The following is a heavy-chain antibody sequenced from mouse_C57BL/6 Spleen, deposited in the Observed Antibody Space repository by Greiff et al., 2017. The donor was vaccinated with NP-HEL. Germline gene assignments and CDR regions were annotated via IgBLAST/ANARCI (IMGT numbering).Heavy chain of an antibody. CDR1: GFTFSSYA. CDR3: TRDGYYSYFDY. Sequence: EVKLMESGEGLVKPGGSLKLSCAASGFTFSSYAMSWVRQTPEKRLEWVAYISSGGDYIYYADTVKGRFTISRDKARNTLYLQMSSLKSEDTAMYYCTRDGYYSYFDYWGQGTTLTVSS. D-gene: IGHD2-3*01. J-gene: IGHJ2*01. V-gene: IGHV5-9-1*02. CDR2: ISSGGDYI.